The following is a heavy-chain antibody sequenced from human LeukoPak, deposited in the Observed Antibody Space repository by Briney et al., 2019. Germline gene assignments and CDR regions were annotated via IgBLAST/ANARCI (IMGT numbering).Heavy chain of an antibody. CDR3: ARVSAAAIGDDAFDI. D-gene: IGHD2-2*01. V-gene: IGHV4-30-4*08. Sequence: SETLSLTCTVSGGSISSGDYYWSWIRQPPGKGLEWIGYIYYSGSTYYNPSLKSRVTISVDTSKNQFSLKLSSVTAADTAVYYCARVSAAAIGDDAFDIWGQGTMVTVSS. CDR2: IYYSGST. J-gene: IGHJ3*02. CDR1: GGSISSGDYY.